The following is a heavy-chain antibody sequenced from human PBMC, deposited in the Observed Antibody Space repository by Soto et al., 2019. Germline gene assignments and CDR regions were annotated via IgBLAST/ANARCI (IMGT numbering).Heavy chain of an antibody. CDR2: MNPNSGNT. V-gene: IGHV1-8*01. CDR1: GYTFTRYD. Sequence: QVQLVQSGAAVKKPGASVKVSCKASGYTFTRYDINWVRQATGQGLEWMGWMNPNSGNTGYAQKFQGRVTMTRNTSISTAYMELSSLRCEDTAVYYCARGGLRFLEWLDRYYYGMDVWGQGTTVTVSS. J-gene: IGHJ6*02. D-gene: IGHD3-3*01. CDR3: ARGGLRFLEWLDRYYYGMDV.